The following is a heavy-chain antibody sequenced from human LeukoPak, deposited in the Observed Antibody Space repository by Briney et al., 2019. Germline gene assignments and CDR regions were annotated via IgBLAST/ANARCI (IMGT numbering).Heavy chain of an antibody. Sequence: PGGSLRLSCAASGFTFSSHGMHWVRQAPGKGLEWVAVIWYDGSDKYYADSVKGRFTISRDNSKNTLYLQMNSLRAEDTAVYYCAKDKDYGYYMDVWGKGTTVTVSS. D-gene: IGHD3-16*01. CDR2: IWYDGSDK. CDR1: GFTFSSHG. V-gene: IGHV3-33*06. CDR3: AKDKDYGYYMDV. J-gene: IGHJ6*03.